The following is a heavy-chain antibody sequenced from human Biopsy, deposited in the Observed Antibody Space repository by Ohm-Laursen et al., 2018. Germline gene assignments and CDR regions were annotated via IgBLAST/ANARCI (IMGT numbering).Heavy chain of an antibody. CDR3: SRDSMDRIAGLVAPSYVFDV. V-gene: IGHV1-2*02. Sequence: ASVNVSCKGSGYAVNDYFLHWLRQVPGQGPEWMGWINPNSGGTDYAEKFQGRVTMTTDTSTGTVYLELSRLISDDTAVYYCSRDSMDRIAGLVAPSYVFDVWGQGTLVTVSS. CDR2: INPNSGGT. D-gene: IGHD3-10*01. J-gene: IGHJ4*03. CDR1: GYAVNDYF.